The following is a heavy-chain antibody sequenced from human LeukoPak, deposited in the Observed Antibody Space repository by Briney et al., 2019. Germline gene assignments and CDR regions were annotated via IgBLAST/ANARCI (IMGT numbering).Heavy chain of an antibody. Sequence: PGGSLRLSCAASGFTVRSNYMSWARQAPGKGLEWVSVIYSDGRIHSADSVKGRFTISRDDSKNTLSLQMNSLRAEDTAVYYCARESGYSYGLAGFFDYWGQGTLVTVSS. CDR2: IYSDGRI. J-gene: IGHJ4*02. CDR1: GFTVRSNY. D-gene: IGHD5-18*01. V-gene: IGHV3-53*01. CDR3: ARESGYSYGLAGFFDY.